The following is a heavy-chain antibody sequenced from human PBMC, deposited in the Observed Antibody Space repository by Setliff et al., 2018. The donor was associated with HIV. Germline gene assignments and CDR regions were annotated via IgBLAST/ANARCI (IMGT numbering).Heavy chain of an antibody. V-gene: IGHV4-38-2*02. CDR1: GDFFSSDYY. D-gene: IGHD3-10*01. CDR3: ARDRSYYPNYFDF. J-gene: IGHJ4*02. CDR2: IYHSGST. Sequence: SETLSLTCTVSGDFFSSDYYWGWIRQSPGKGLEWIGSIYHSGSTYYNPSLKSRVTITIDMSKNQFSLKLRSLTAADTAVYYCARDRSYYPNYFDFWGQGTLVTVSS.